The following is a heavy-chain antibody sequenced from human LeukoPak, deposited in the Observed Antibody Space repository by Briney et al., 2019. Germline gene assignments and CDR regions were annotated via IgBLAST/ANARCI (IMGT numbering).Heavy chain of an antibody. J-gene: IGHJ4*02. V-gene: IGHV4-61*01. CDR2: IHYSGST. CDR3: TRTGSTGGY. Sequence: SETLSLTCTVSGGSVSGGNYYCSWIRQSPGKGLEWIGYIHYSGSTVYSPSLKSRVTMSIDTSKNQFSLNLSSATAADTAVYYCTRTGSTGGYWGQGTLVTVSS. D-gene: IGHD1-7*01. CDR1: GGSVSGGNYY.